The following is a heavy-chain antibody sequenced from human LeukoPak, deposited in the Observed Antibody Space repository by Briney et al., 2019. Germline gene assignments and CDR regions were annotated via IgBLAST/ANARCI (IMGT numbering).Heavy chain of an antibody. CDR1: GFTFSNAW. Sequence: KSGGSLRLSCAASGFTFSNAWMSWVRQAPGKGLEWVGRIKSKTDGGTTDYAAPVKGRFTISRDDSKNTLYLQMNSLKTEDTAVYYCTTDGVMGDTVTTDYWGQGTLVTVSS. CDR3: TTDGVMGDTVTTDY. CDR2: IKSKTDGGTT. J-gene: IGHJ4*02. V-gene: IGHV3-15*01. D-gene: IGHD4-17*01.